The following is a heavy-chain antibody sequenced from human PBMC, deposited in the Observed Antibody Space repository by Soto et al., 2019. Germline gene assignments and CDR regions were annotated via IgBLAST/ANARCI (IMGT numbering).Heavy chain of an antibody. CDR3: AKDATAVAGTPGY. J-gene: IGHJ4*02. D-gene: IGHD6-19*01. CDR2: ISYDGSNK. V-gene: IGHV3-30*18. Sequence: QVQLVESGGGVVQPGRSMRLSCAASGFTFISYGMHWVRQAPGKGLEWVAVISYDGSNKYYADSVKGRFTISRDNSKNTLYLQMNSLRAEDTAVYYCAKDATAVAGTPGYWGQGTLVTVSS. CDR1: GFTFISYG.